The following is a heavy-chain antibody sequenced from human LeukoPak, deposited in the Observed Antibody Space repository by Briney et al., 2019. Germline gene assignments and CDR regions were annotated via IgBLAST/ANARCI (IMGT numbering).Heavy chain of an antibody. CDR1: GYIFTSYW. CDR3: ARHSQAKCGGDCYYYYGMDV. V-gene: IGHV5-51*01. CDR2: IYPGDSDT. J-gene: IGHJ6*02. D-gene: IGHD2-21*02. Sequence: GASLQISCEGSGYIFTSYWIGWVRQLPGKGLEWMGIIYPGDSDTRYSPSFQGQVTISADKSISTAYLQWSSLKASDTAMYYCARHSQAKCGGDCYYYYGMDVWGQGTTVTVSS.